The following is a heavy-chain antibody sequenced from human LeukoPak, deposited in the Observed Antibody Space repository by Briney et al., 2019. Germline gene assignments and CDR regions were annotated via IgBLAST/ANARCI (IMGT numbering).Heavy chain of an antibody. CDR2: INHSGST. Sequence: SETLSLTCAVYGGSFSGYYWSWIRQPPGKGLEWIGEINHSGSTNYNPSLKSRVTISVDTSKNQFSLKLSSVTAADTAVYYCARAAYYYDSSGYYSDAFDIWGQGTMVTVSS. CDR1: GGSFSGYY. D-gene: IGHD3-22*01. J-gene: IGHJ3*02. CDR3: ARAAYYYDSSGYYSDAFDI. V-gene: IGHV4-34*01.